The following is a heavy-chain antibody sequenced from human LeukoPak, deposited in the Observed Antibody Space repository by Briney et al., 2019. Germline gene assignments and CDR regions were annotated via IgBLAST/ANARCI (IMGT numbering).Heavy chain of an antibody. D-gene: IGHD3-10*01. Sequence: SETLFLTCTVSGYSISSGYYWGWIRQPPGKGLEWIGSIYHSGSTYYNPSLKSRVTISVDTSKNQFSLKLSSVTAADTAVYYCARTVLLWFGELGYAFDIWGQGTMVTVSS. J-gene: IGHJ3*02. CDR1: GYSISSGYY. CDR2: IYHSGST. CDR3: ARTVLLWFGELGYAFDI. V-gene: IGHV4-38-2*02.